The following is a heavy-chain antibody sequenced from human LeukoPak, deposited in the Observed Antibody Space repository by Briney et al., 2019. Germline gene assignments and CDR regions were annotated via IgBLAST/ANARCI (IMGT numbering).Heavy chain of an antibody. CDR1: GYSISSGYY. D-gene: IGHD5-18*01. CDR2: IYHSGST. CDR3: ASGYDSYYFDS. J-gene: IGHJ4*02. V-gene: IGHV4-38-2*01. Sequence: SETLSLTCAVSGYSISSGYYLGWIRQPPGKGLEWIGSIYHSGSTYYNPSLKSRVTISVDTSKNQFSLKLSAVTATDTAVYYCASGYDSYYFDSWGQGTLVTVSS.